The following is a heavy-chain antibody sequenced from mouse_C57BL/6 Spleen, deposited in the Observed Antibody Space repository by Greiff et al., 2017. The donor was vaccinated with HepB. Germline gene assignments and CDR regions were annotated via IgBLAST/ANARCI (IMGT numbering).Heavy chain of an antibody. CDR2: ISSGSSTI. Sequence: LVESGGGLVKPGGSLKLSCAASGFTFSDYGMHWVRQAPEKGLEWVAYISSGSSTIYYADTVKGRFTISRDNAKNTLFLQMTSLRSEDTAMYYCARRVDYDRSPYFDVWGTGTTVTVSS. V-gene: IGHV5-17*01. D-gene: IGHD2-4*01. CDR3: ARRVDYDRSPYFDV. J-gene: IGHJ1*03. CDR1: GFTFSDYG.